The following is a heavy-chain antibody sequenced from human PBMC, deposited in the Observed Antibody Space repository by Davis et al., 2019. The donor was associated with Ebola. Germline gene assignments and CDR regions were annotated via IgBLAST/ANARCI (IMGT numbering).Heavy chain of an antibody. Sequence: GESLKISCAASGFTFSSSAMHWVRQAPGKGLEWVGRIRSKANSYATAYAASVKGRFTISRDDSKNTAYLQINSLKTEDTAVYYCTSGGSGSYEVDYWGQGTLVTVSS. CDR1: GFTFSSSA. V-gene: IGHV3-73*01. D-gene: IGHD1-26*01. CDR2: IRSKANSYAT. CDR3: TSGGSGSYEVDY. J-gene: IGHJ4*02.